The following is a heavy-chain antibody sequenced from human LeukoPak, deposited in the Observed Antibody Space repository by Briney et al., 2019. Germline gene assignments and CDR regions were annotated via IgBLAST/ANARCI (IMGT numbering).Heavy chain of an antibody. CDR2: IIPIFGTA. Sequence: SVKVSCKAAGGTFSRSGISWVRQAPGQGLEWMGGIIPIFGTANYAQKFQGRVRITADESTSTAYLELTSLRSEDTAIYYCARDGAIFDSSGYYFLWWGQGTLVTVSS. D-gene: IGHD3-22*01. CDR1: GGTFSRSG. CDR3: ARDGAIFDSSGYYFLW. J-gene: IGHJ4*02. V-gene: IGHV1-69*13.